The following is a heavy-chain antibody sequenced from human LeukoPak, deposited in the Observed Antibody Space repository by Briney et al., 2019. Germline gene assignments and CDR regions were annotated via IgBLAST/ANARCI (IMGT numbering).Heavy chain of an antibody. Sequence: ASVKVSFKASGYTFTGYYMHWVRQAPGQGLDWMGRINPNSGGTNYAQKFQGRVTMTRDTSISTAYMELSRLRSDDTAVYYCARGGVTYYYDSSGYSDYWGQGTLVTVSS. D-gene: IGHD3-22*01. CDR3: ARGGVTYYYDSSGYSDY. V-gene: IGHV1-2*06. CDR2: INPNSGGT. CDR1: GYTFTGYY. J-gene: IGHJ4*02.